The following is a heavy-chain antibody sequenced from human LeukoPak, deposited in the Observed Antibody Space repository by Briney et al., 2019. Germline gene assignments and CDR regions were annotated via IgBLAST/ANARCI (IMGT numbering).Heavy chain of an antibody. CDR2: IYANNGDT. CDR3: ARDPSSVTLYFFDY. V-gene: IGHV1-2*02. D-gene: IGHD4-11*01. CDR1: GYTFRGNY. Sequence: ASVKISCKASGYTFRGNYIHWLRQAPGQGLEWMGWIYANNGDTKSAQKFQGRVTMSRDTSIGTAYMDLSRLSPDDAAVYYCARDPSSVTLYFFDYWGQGTLVTVSS. J-gene: IGHJ4*02.